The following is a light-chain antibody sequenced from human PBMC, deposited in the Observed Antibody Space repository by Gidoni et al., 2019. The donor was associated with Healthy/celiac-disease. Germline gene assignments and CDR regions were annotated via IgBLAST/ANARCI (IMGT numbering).Light chain of an antibody. CDR3: SSYTSSSTYV. V-gene: IGLV2-14*01. Sequence: QSALTQPASVSGSPGQSIPISCTGTSSDVGGYNYVSWYQQHPGKAPKLMIYDVSKRPSGVSNRFSGSTAGNTASMTISGLQAEDEADYYSSSYTSSSTYVFGTGTKVTVL. CDR1: SSDVGGYNY. J-gene: IGLJ1*01. CDR2: DVS.